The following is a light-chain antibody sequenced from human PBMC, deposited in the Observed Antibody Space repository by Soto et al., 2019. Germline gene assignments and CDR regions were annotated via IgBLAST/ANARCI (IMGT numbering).Light chain of an antibody. CDR3: QQYGSP. CDR1: QSVSSSY. J-gene: IGKJ5*01. CDR2: GAS. Sequence: EIVLTQYPGTLSLSPGERATLSCRASQSVSSSYLAWYQQKPGQAPRLLIYGASSRATGTPDRFSGSGSGTDFTLTISRLEPEDFAVYYCQQYGSPFGQGTRLEI. V-gene: IGKV3-20*01.